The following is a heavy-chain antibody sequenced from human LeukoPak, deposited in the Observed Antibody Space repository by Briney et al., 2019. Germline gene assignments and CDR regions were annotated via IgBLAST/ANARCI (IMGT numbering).Heavy chain of an antibody. V-gene: IGHV3-15*01. CDR3: TTQGTRRIDY. CDR2: IKSKSDGGTI. CDR1: GFTFSSYA. J-gene: IGHJ4*02. Sequence: GGSLRLSCAASGFTFSSYAMSWVRQAPGKWLEWVGRIKSKSDGGTIDYGAPVKDRFTISRDDSKNTLYLLMNSLKTEDTAVYYCTTQGTRRIDYWGQGTLVTVSS.